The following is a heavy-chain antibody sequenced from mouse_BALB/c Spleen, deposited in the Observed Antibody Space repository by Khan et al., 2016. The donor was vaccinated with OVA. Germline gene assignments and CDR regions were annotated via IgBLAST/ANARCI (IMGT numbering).Heavy chain of an antibody. CDR1: GFSLTNYG. V-gene: IGHV2-3*01. J-gene: IGHJ4*01. CDR3: AKWGTANYYAMDY. Sequence: QVQLKESGPGLVAPSQSLSITCTVSGFSLTNYGVNWVRQPPGKGLEWRGVIWGDGSTNYHSTLMSRLSISKDNSQSQVFLKLSSLQTDDTATYYCAKWGTANYYAMDYWGQGTSVTVSS. D-gene: IGHD1-2*01. CDR2: IWGDGST.